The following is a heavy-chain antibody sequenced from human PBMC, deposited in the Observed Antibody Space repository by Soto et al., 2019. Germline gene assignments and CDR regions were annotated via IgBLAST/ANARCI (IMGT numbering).Heavy chain of an antibody. CDR1: GGSISSYY. CDR2: IYYSGST. D-gene: IGHD3-3*01. Sequence: SETLSLTCTVSGGSISSYYWSWIRQPPGKGLEWIGYIYYSGSTNYNPSLKSRVTISVDTSKNQFSLKLSSVTAADTAVYYCARQNYDFWSGYYGPDYYYYMDVWGKGTTVTVSS. V-gene: IGHV4-59*01. J-gene: IGHJ6*03. CDR3: ARQNYDFWSGYYGPDYYYYMDV.